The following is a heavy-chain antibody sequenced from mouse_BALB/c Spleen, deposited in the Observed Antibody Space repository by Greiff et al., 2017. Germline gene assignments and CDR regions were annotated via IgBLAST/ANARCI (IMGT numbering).Heavy chain of an antibody. CDR2: ISDGGSYT. CDR3: ARDLGGKDY. D-gene: IGHD2-1*01. Sequence: EVQGVESGGGLVKPGGSLKLSCAASGFTFSDYYMYWVRQTPEKRLEWVATISDGGSYTYYPDSVKGRFTISRDNAKNNLYLQMSSLKSEDTAMYYCARDLGGKDYWGQGTTLTVSS. CDR1: GFTFSDYY. J-gene: IGHJ2*01. V-gene: IGHV5-4*02.